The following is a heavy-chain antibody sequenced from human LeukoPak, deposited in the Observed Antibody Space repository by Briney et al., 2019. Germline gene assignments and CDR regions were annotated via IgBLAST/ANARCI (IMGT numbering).Heavy chain of an antibody. CDR1: GFTFSSYA. J-gene: IGHJ2*01. Sequence: GGSLRLSCAASGFTFSSYAMHWVRQAPGKGLEWVAVISYDGSNKYYADSVKGRFTISRDNSKNTLYLQMNSLRSDDTAVYYCARDLTKDWYFDLWGRGTLVTVSS. V-gene: IGHV3-30-3*01. CDR3: ARDLTKDWYFDL. CDR2: ISYDGSNK.